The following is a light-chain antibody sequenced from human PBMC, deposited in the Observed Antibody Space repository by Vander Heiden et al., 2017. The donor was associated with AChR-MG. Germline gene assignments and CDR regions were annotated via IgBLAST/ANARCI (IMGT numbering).Light chain of an antibody. CDR2: DVS. CDR1: SSDVGGYNY. V-gene: IGLV2-14*01. J-gene: IGLJ2*01. CDR3: SSYTSSSTLV. Sequence: QSALTQPASVSGPPGQSITISCTGTSSDVGGYNYVSWYQQHTGKAPKLMIYDVSKRPSGVSNRFSGSKSGNTASLTISGLQAEDEADYYCSSYTSSSTLVFGGGTKLTVL.